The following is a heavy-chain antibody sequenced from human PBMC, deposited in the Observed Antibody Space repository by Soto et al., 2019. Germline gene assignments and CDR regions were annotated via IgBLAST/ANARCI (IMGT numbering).Heavy chain of an antibody. J-gene: IGHJ4*01. D-gene: IGHD4-17*01. V-gene: IGHV4-61*01. CDR3: AHYPTTVTSDY. Sequence: QVQLQESGPGLVKPSETLSLTCTVSGGSVSSGSYYWSWIRQPPGKGLEWIGYIYYSGRTNYNPSLKSRVTISVDTSKTQFSLKLSSVSAADTAVYYCAHYPTTVTSDYCGHGTLVTVSS. CDR2: IYYSGRT. CDR1: GGSVSSGSYY.